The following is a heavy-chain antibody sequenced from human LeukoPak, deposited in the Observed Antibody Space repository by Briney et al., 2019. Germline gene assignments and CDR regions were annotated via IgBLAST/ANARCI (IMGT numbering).Heavy chain of an antibody. CDR2: INHSGST. J-gene: IGHJ4*02. CDR1: GGSFSGYY. D-gene: IGHD6-13*01. Sequence: SETLSLTCAVYGGSFSGYYWSWIRQPPGKGLEWIGEINHSGSTDYNPSLKSRVTISVDTSKNQFSLKLSSVTAADTAVYYCARGRAFDGSSWPNEGGTGVGYWGQGTLVTVSS. V-gene: IGHV4-34*01. CDR3: ARGRAFDGSSWPNEGGTGVGY.